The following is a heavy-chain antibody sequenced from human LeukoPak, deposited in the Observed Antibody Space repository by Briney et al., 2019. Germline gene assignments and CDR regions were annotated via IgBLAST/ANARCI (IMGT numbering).Heavy chain of an antibody. CDR3: ARDQASFYFGSGSYSFDY. D-gene: IGHD3-10*01. CDR1: GFTFSSYA. CDR2: ISGTGRST. V-gene: IGHV3-23*01. J-gene: IGHJ4*02. Sequence: GRSLRLSCAASGFTFSSYALSWVRQAPGKGLEWVSAISGTGRSTNYADSVKGRFTISRDNSKNTVYLQMNSLRGEDTAVYYCARDQASFYFGSGSYSFDYWGPGTLVTVSS.